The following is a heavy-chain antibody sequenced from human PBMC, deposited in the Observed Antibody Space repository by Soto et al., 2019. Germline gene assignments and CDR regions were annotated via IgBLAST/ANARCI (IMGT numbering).Heavy chain of an antibody. CDR2: IYYSGST. V-gene: IGHV4-61*01. CDR3: ARGSMGYFEY. CDR1: GGSVSSGSYY. D-gene: IGHD3-10*01. Sequence: QVQLQESGPGLVKPSETLSLTCTVSGGSVSSGSYYWSWIRQPPGKGLEWIGYIYYSGSTNYNPSLKSRVTISVDTSKNQFSLKLSSVIAADTAVYYCARGSMGYFEYWGQGTLVTVSS. J-gene: IGHJ4*02.